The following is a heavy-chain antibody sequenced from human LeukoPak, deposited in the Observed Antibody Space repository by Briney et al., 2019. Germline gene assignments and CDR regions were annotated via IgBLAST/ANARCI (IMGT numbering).Heavy chain of an antibody. J-gene: IGHJ5*02. CDR3: ARHVRKRGIAAAGTPGWFDP. CDR2: INHSGST. CDR1: GGSFSGYY. D-gene: IGHD6-13*01. Sequence: SETLSLTCAVYGGSFSGYYWNWIRQPPGKGLEWIGEINHSGSTNYNPSLKSRVTISVDTSKNQFSLKLSSVTAADTAVYYCARHVRKRGIAAAGTPGWFDPWGQGTLVTVSS. V-gene: IGHV4-34*01.